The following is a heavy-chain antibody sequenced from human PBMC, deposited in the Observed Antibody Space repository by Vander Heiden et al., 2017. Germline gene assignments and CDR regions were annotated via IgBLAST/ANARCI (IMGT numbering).Heavy chain of an antibody. D-gene: IGHD2-21*02. J-gene: IGHJ4*02. CDR2: INPNSGDT. V-gene: IGHV1-2*02. Sequence: QVLLVQSGAEVKKPGASVKVSCKGSGYTFSGYYIHWVRQAPGQRLEWMGWINPNSGDTSYAQKVQGRVTVTGDTSISTVYMELRRMTSDDTAVYFCATLASCDGDCPHDFWGQGTRVTVYS. CDR3: ATLASCDGDCPHDF. CDR1: GYTFSGYY.